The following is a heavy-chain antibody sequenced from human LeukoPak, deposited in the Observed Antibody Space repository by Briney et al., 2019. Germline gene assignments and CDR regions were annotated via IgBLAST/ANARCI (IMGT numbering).Heavy chain of an antibody. Sequence: SQTLSLTCTVSGGSLSSGSYYWSSIRQPAGKGLEWIGRIYTSGSTNYNPSLKSRVTISVDTSKNQFSLKLSSVTAADTAGYFCARASSSRTTGAIMWFDPWLQGTLVTVSS. CDR2: IYTSGST. CDR1: GGSLSSGSYY. J-gene: IGHJ5*02. V-gene: IGHV4-61*02. D-gene: IGHD6-13*01. CDR3: ARASSSRTTGAIMWFDP.